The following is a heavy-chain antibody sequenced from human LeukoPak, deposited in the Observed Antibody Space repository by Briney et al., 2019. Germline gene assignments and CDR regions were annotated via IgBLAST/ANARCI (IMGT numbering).Heavy chain of an antibody. CDR3: AKDIGEARGVGAFDI. V-gene: IGHV3-74*01. Sequence: GGSLRLSCAASGNYWMHWVRQAPGKGLVWVSHINGDGSWTTYADSVKGRFTISEDNAKNTVYLQMNSLRGDDTAVYYCAKDIGEARGVGAFDIWGQGTMVTVSS. D-gene: IGHD3-10*01. CDR2: INGDGSWT. J-gene: IGHJ3*02. CDR1: GNYW.